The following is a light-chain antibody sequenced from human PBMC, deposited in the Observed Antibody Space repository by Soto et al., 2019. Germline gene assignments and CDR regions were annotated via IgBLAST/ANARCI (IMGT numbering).Light chain of an antibody. CDR2: ASS. V-gene: IGKV1-39*01. Sequence: DIQMTQSPSSLSASLGDRDTITCRASQGIADYLNWYQHKPGNAPKLLIYASSRLQSEVPSGFSGSGSGTDFTLTISSLQPEHFATYYCQQTFSVPWTFGQGTQVEI. CDR3: QQTFSVPWT. CDR1: QGIADY. J-gene: IGKJ1*01.